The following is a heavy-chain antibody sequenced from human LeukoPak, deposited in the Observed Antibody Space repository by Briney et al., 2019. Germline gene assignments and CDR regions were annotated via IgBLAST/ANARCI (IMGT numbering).Heavy chain of an antibody. CDR2: ISPGDSDT. CDR3: ARASRDGYNQNFDY. V-gene: IGHV5-51*01. CDR1: GYSFTNYW. D-gene: IGHD5-24*01. J-gene: IGHJ4*02. Sequence: GESLNISCKGSGYSFTNYWIAWVRQMPGKGLEWMGIISPGDSDTRYSPSFQGQVTISADKSISTAYLQWSSLKASDTAMYYCARASRDGYNQNFDYWGQGTLVTVSS.